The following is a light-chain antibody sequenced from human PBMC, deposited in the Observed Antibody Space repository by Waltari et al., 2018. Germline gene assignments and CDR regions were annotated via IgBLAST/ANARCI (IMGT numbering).Light chain of an antibody. J-gene: IGLJ3*02. V-gene: IGLV1-40*01. Sequence: QSVLTQPPSVSGAPGQRVTIPCTGSSSNLGAGYDVPWYQDLPGTAPKLLIYANTNRPSGVPDRFSGSKSGTSASLAITGLQAEDEADYYCLSYDSSLSGWVFGGGTKLTVL. CDR3: LSYDSSLSGWV. CDR2: ANT. CDR1: SSNLGAGYD.